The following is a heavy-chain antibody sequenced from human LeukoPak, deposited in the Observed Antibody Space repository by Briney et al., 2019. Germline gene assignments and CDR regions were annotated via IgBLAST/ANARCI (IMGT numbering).Heavy chain of an antibody. J-gene: IGHJ6*02. CDR1: GGSISSYY. V-gene: IGHV4-59*12. Sequence: SETLSLTCTVSGGSISSYYWSWIRQPPGKGLEWIGYNYYSGSTNYNPSLKSRVTISVDTSKNQFSLKLSSVTAADTAVYYCARACSSTSCSPYYYYGMDVWGQGTTVTVSS. CDR2: NYYSGST. CDR3: ARACSSTSCSPYYYYGMDV. D-gene: IGHD2-2*01.